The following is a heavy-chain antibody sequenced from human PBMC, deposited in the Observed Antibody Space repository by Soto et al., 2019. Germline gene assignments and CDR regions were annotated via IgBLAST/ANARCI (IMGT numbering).Heavy chain of an antibody. CDR2: INPKADGT. CDR3: ARTYDGGNLNCFDP. J-gene: IGHJ5*02. V-gene: IGHV1-46*01. CDR1: GFTFTTYY. Sequence: ASVKVSCKTSGFTFTTYYMHWLRQAPGQGLEWMAMINPKADGTEYAQKFQGRATMARDTSTSTAYMDLSSLRSEDTAVYYCARTYDGGNLNCFDPWGQGTLVTVSS. D-gene: IGHD2-15*01.